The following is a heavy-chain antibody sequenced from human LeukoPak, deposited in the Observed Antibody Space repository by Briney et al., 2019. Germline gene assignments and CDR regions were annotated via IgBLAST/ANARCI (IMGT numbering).Heavy chain of an antibody. D-gene: IGHD1-26*01. Sequence: PGGSLRLSCAASGFMFSHYAMNWVRQAPGKGLEWVSGISVNGGNTYYADSVKGRFTISRDNSKNTLHLQMHSLRADDTAVYYCAKATYSGSFPYFDYWGQGTLVTVSS. CDR2: ISVNGGNT. CDR3: AKATYSGSFPYFDY. V-gene: IGHV3-23*01. CDR1: GFMFSHYA. J-gene: IGHJ4*02.